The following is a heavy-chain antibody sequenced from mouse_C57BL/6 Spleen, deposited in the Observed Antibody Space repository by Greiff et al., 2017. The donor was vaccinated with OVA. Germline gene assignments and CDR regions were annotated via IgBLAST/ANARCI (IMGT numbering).Heavy chain of an antibody. J-gene: IGHJ4*01. CDR1: GFNIKDYY. CDR2: IDPEDGDT. CDR3: TTPYSNPYYYAMDY. D-gene: IGHD2-5*01. V-gene: IGHV14-1*01. Sequence: VQLQQSGAELVRPGASVKLSCTASGFNIKDYYMHWVKQRPEQGLEWIGRIDPEDGDTEYAPKFQGKATMTADTSSNTAYLQLSSLTSEDTAVYYCTTPYSNPYYYAMDYWGQGTSVTVSS.